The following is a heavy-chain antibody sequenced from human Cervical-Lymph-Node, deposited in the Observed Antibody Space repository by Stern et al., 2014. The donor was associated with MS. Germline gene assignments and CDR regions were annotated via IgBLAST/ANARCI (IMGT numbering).Heavy chain of an antibody. V-gene: IGHV4-59*01. J-gene: IGHJ5*02. D-gene: IGHD3-22*01. CDR1: GGSISSYY. Sequence: VQLVESGPGLVKPSETLSLTCTVSGGSISSYYWSWIRQPPGKGLEWIGDIYYSGSTNYNPSLKSRVTISVDTSKNQFSLKLSSVTAADTAVYYCARGGPPVGYYDSSGLPFDPWGQGTLVTVSS. CDR2: IYYSGST. CDR3: ARGGPPVGYYDSSGLPFDP.